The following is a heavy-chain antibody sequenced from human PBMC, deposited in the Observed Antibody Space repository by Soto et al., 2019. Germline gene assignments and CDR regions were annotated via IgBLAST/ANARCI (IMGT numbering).Heavy chain of an antibody. CDR1: GYTFTNYY. CDR2: INPSGGST. J-gene: IGHJ6*03. V-gene: IGHV1-46*03. Sequence: QVQLVQSGAEVKNPGASVKVSCKASGYTFTNYYMHWVRQAPGQGLEWMGIINPSGGSTSYAQKFQGRVTMTRDTFTSKVYMELSSLRSEDTAVYYCTRAGYCSGASCYGYLYHYYMDVWGTGTTVTVSS. D-gene: IGHD2-2*03. CDR3: TRAGYCSGASCYGYLYHYYMDV.